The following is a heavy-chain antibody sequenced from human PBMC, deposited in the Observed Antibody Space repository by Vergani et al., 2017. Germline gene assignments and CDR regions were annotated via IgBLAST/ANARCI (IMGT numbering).Heavy chain of an antibody. CDR1: GFTFTSYH. D-gene: IGHD2-2*01. J-gene: IGHJ4*02. Sequence: QVQLVQSGAEVKKPGASVRVSCKASGFTFTSYHIHWVRQAPGQGLDWLGRIDTNSVDTRYSQRFQDRVTITRDTSINTAYMEMTRLRPDDTAIYYSARVIVGCSRTNCFADHWGQGTLVTVSS. V-gene: IGHV1-2*06. CDR2: IDTNSVDT. CDR3: ARVIVGCSRTNCFADH.